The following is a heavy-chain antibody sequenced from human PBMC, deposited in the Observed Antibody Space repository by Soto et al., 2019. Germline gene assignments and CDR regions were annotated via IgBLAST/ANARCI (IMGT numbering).Heavy chain of an antibody. CDR1: GFTFSSYA. CDR3: AKGAPALAPYTHPGDIIVVPAGADYFEY. CDR2: ISGSGGST. Sequence: EVQLLESGGGLVQPGGSLRLSCAASGFTFSSYAMSWVRQAPGKGLELVSAISGSGGSTYYADCVKGRFTIPIDNSKKKLYLQMNSQRAEDTALYFCAKGAPALAPYTHPGDIIVVPAGADYFEYWGQGTLVTVSS. V-gene: IGHV3-23*01. D-gene: IGHD2-2*01. J-gene: IGHJ4*02.